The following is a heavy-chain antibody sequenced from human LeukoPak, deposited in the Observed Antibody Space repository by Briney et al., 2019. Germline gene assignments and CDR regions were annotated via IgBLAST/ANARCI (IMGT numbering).Heavy chain of an antibody. J-gene: IGHJ4*02. CDR3: ARASRSIIVGATFPYFDY. CDR1: GYTFTGYY. V-gene: IGHV1-2*02. CDR2: INPNSGGT. D-gene: IGHD1-26*01. Sequence: ASVKVSCKASGYTFTGYYMHWVRQAPGQGLEWMGWINPNSGGTNYAQKFQGRVTMTRDTSISTAYVELSRLRSDDTAVYYCARASRSIIVGATFPYFDYWGQGTLVTVSS.